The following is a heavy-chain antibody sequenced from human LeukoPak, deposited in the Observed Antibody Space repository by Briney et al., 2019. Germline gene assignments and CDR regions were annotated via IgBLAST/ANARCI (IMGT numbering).Heavy chain of an antibody. CDR2: ISGSGTNT. CDR1: GFTFSSYA. CDR3: AKDLLGYCSGGSCYRVSVNFDY. Sequence: GGSLRLSCAASGFTFSSYAMSWVRQAPGKGLEWVTAISGSGTNTFYADSVKGRFTISRDNSKNTLSLLMNSLRAEDTAVYYCAKDLLGYCSGGSCYRVSVNFDYWGQGTLVTVSS. V-gene: IGHV3-23*01. J-gene: IGHJ4*02. D-gene: IGHD2-15*01.